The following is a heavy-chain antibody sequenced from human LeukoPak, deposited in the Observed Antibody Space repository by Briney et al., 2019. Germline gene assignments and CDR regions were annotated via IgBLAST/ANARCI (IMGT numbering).Heavy chain of an antibody. Sequence: SETLSLTCTVSGGSISSSSYYWGWIRQPPGKGLEWIGYIYYSGSTNYNPSLKSRVTISVDTSKNQFSLKLSSVTAADTAVYYCARGQYYYDSSGWKGFDYWGQGTLVTVSS. V-gene: IGHV4-61*05. CDR1: GGSISSSSYY. J-gene: IGHJ4*02. CDR3: ARGQYYYDSSGWKGFDY. CDR2: IYYSGST. D-gene: IGHD3-22*01.